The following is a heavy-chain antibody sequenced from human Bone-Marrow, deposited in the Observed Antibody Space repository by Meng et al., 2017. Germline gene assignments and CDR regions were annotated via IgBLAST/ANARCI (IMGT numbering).Heavy chain of an antibody. CDR3: ARNNGYEQLAY. J-gene: IGHJ4*02. V-gene: IGHV3-7*01. CDR1: GFTFSNYW. Sequence: GGSLRLSCAASGFTFSNYWMNWVRQAPGKGLEWVANIQEGGTTINYMGSVKGRFTISRDNARNSLFLQMNSLRAEDTAVYYCARNNGYEQLAYWGQGILVTISS. D-gene: IGHD5-12*01. CDR2: IQEGGTTI.